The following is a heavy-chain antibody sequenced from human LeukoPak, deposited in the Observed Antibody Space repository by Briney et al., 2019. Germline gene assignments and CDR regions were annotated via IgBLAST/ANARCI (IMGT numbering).Heavy chain of an antibody. Sequence: TFSXYAMHWVRQAPGKXLEGGAVISYDGSNKYYTDSVEGRFTIYRDNSKKTXYLQMKRLRAEDTAGYYCEXXXGXXXXDYXGQXTXVTVSS. CDR2: ISYDGSNK. CDR3: EXXXGXXXXDY. CDR1: TFSXYA. J-gene: IGHJ4*02. V-gene: IGHV3-30*04.